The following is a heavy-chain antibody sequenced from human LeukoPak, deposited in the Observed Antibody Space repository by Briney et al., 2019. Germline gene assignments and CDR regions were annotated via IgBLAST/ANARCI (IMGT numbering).Heavy chain of an antibody. D-gene: IGHD3-10*01. CDR2: IRSKANNYAT. CDR3: TFGSGSSH. J-gene: IGHJ1*01. CDR1: GFPFTGSA. V-gene: IGHV3-73*01. Sequence: GGPLGLSCAASGFPFTGSAMHWVRQASGKGLEWVGRIRSKANNYATAYAASVTGRFSISRDDSKNTAYLHMNSLKTEDTAVYYCTFGSGSSHWGQGTLVTVSS.